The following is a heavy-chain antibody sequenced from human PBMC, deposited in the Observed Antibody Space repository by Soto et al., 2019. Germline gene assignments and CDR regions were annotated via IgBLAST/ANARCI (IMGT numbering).Heavy chain of an antibody. Sequence: ASVKVSCKASGYTFASYSISWVRQAPGQGLEWMGWISAYNGNTNYAQKLQGRVTMTTDTSTSTAYMELRSLRSDDTAVYYCARDELSIYYYDASYWGQGTLVTVSS. CDR2: ISAYNGNT. V-gene: IGHV1-18*01. CDR3: ARDELSIYYYDASY. CDR1: GYTFASYS. D-gene: IGHD3-22*01. J-gene: IGHJ4*02.